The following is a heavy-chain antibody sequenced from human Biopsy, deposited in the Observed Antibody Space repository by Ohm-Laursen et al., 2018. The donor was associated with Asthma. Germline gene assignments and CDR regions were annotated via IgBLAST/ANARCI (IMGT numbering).Heavy chain of an antibody. CDR1: GFTVSTNG. J-gene: IGHJ3*02. D-gene: IGHD4-23*01. V-gene: IGHV3-53*01. CDR2: IYSGGGT. Sequence: SLRLSCAASGFTVSTNGMSWVRQPPGKGLEWVSVIYSGGGTYYADSVQGRVTISRDNSKNTLSLQMNSLRAEDTAVYYCARAYGGSFFSGSFDIGGQGTMVTASS. CDR3: ARAYGGSFFSGSFDI.